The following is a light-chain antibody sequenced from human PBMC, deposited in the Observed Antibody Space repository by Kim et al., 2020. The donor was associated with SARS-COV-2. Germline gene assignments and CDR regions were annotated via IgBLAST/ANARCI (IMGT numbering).Light chain of an antibody. V-gene: IGLV3-1*01. CDR2: RDS. CDR3: QAWDSSTHVV. J-gene: IGLJ2*01. CDR1: KLGDKY. Sequence: VAPGQTASIPCSGNKLGDKYACWYQQKPGQSPVLVIYRDSKRPSGIPERFSGSNSGNTATLTISGTQAMDEADYYCQAWDSSTHVVFGGGTQLTVL.